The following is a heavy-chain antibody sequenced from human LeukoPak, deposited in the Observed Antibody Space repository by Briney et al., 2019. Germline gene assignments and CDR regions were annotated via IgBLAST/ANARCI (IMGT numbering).Heavy chain of an antibody. V-gene: IGHV1-8*03. CDR2: MNPNSGNT. J-gene: IGHJ3*02. CDR1: GYTFTSYD. Sequence: ASVKVSCKASGYTFTSYDINWVRQATGQGLEWVGWMNPNSGNTGYAQKFQGRVTITRNTSISTAYMELSSLRSEDTAVYYCARRCSGGSCYGYDAFDIWGQGTMVTVSS. D-gene: IGHD2-15*01. CDR3: ARRCSGGSCYGYDAFDI.